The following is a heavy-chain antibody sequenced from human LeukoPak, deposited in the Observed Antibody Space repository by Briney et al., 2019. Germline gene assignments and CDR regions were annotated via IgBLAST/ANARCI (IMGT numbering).Heavy chain of an antibody. CDR2: ITNDGGST. V-gene: IGHV3-64D*06. Sequence: PGGSLRLSCSASGFTFSSSPMHWVRQAPGKGLEYVSAITNDGGSTYSADSVRGRFTISRDNSKNTLYLQMSSLRADDTAVYYCVKPQHSSGWLGYWGQGTLVTVSS. CDR1: GFTFSSSP. CDR3: VKPQHSSGWLGY. D-gene: IGHD6-19*01. J-gene: IGHJ4*02.